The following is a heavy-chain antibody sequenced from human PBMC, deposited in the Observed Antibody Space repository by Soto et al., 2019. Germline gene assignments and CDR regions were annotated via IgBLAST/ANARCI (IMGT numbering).Heavy chain of an antibody. D-gene: IGHD3-10*01. CDR3: ASKTVAYYYGSVYGMDV. V-gene: IGHV4-34*01. J-gene: IGHJ6*02. CDR1: GGSFSGYY. Sequence: SETLSLTCAVYGGSFSGYYWSWIRQPPGKGLEWIGEINHSGSTNYNPSLKSRVTISVDTSKNQFSLKLSSVTAADTAVYYCASKTVAYYYGSVYGMDVWGQGTTVTVSS. CDR2: INHSGST.